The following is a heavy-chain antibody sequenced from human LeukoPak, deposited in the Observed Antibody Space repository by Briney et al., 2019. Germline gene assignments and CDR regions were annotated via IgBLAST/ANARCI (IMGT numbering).Heavy chain of an antibody. J-gene: IGHJ3*02. CDR3: ARRPKQPRYSGYASRGRDAFDI. CDR1: GGSISSSSYY. V-gene: IGHV4-39*07. Sequence: SETLSLTCTVSGGSISSSSYYWGWIRQPPGKGLEWIGSIYYSGSTYYNPSLKSRVTISVDTSKNQFSLKLSSVTAADTAVYYCARRPKQPRYSGYASRGRDAFDIWGQGTMVTVSS. D-gene: IGHD5-12*01. CDR2: IYYSGST.